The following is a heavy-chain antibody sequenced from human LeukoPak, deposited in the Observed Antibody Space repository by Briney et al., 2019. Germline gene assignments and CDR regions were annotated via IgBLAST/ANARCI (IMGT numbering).Heavy chain of an antibody. CDR1: GFTFSSYA. CDR2: ISGSGGST. D-gene: IGHD5-12*01. V-gene: IGHV3-23*01. CDR3: AKDGLPGQVAGRFDY. J-gene: IGHJ4*02. Sequence: GGSLRLSCAASGFTFSSYAMSWVRQAPGKGLEWVSAISGSGGSTYYADSVKGRFTISRDNSKNTLYLQMNSLGAEDTAVYYCAKDGLPGQVAGRFDYWGQGTLVTVSS.